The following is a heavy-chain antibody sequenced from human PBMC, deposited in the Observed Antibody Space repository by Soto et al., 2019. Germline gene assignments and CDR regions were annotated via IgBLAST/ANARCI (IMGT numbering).Heavy chain of an antibody. Sequence: GGSLRLSCAASGFTFSSCGMHWVRQAPGKGLEWVALIWYDGSNKYYADSVKGRFTISRDNSKNTLYLQMDSLRAEDTAVYYCAKKRVTTSPDTGNYFEYWGQGTLVTVSS. V-gene: IGHV3-30*02. D-gene: IGHD5-18*01. J-gene: IGHJ4*02. CDR3: AKKRVTTSPDTGNYFEY. CDR2: IWYDGSNK. CDR1: GFTFSSCG.